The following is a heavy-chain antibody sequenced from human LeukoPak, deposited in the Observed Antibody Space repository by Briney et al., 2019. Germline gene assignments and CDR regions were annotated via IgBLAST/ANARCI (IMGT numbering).Heavy chain of an antibody. CDR3: AREYYYDSSGKPALDY. J-gene: IGHJ4*02. CDR1: GFTFSSYS. D-gene: IGHD3-22*01. CDR2: IKQDGSEK. V-gene: IGHV3-7*01. Sequence: GSLRLSCAASGFTFSSYSMNWVRQAPGKGLEWVANIKQDGSEKYYVDSVKGRFTISRDNAKNSLYLQMNSLRAEDTAVYYCAREYYYDSSGKPALDYWGQGTLVTVSS.